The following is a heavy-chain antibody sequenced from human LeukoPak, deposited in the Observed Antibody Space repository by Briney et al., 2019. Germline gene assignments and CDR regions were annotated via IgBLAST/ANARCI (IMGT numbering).Heavy chain of an antibody. D-gene: IGHD4-17*01. CDR1: GFTFSSYW. J-gene: IGHJ4*02. V-gene: IGHV3-7*01. CDR2: IKQDGSEK. Sequence: PGGSLRLSCAASGFTFSSYWMSWVRQAPGKGLEWVANIKQDGSEKYYVGSVKGRFTISRDNAKNSLYLQMNSLRAEDTAVYYCARDRTRDYGDYGDYWGQGTLVTVSS. CDR3: ARDRTRDYGDYGDY.